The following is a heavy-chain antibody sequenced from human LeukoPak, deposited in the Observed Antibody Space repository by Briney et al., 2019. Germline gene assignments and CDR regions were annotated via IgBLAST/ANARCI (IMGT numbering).Heavy chain of an antibody. V-gene: IGHV1-2*02. CDR3: ARGGDDSSGYPLDY. J-gene: IGHJ4*02. CDR1: GYTFTDYY. Sequence: ASVKVSCKASGYTFTDYYMHWVRQAPGQGPEWMGWINPNSGGINYEQKFQGRVTMTRDTSISTAYMELSRLRSDDTAVYYCARGGDDSSGYPLDYWGQGTLVTVSS. CDR2: INPNSGGI. D-gene: IGHD3-22*01.